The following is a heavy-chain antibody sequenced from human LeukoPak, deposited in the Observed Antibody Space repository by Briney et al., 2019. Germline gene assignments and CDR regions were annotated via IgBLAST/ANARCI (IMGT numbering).Heavy chain of an antibody. CDR3: ASDVKGMDV. CDR1: GGSFSGYY. CDR2: INHSGST. J-gene: IGHJ6*04. V-gene: IGHV4-34*01. Sequence: PSETLSLPCAIYGGSFSGYYWSWIRQPPGKGLEWIGEINHSGSTNYNPSLKSRVTISVDTSKNQFSLKLSSVTAADTAVYYCASDVKGMDVWGKGTTVTVSS.